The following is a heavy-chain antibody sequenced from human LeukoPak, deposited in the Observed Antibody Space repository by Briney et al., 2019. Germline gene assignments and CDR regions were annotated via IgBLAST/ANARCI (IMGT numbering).Heavy chain of an antibody. V-gene: IGHV4-61*05. J-gene: IGHJ4*02. CDR2: IYYSGST. D-gene: IGHD3-3*01. CDR3: ARFNPVWSGYYYYFDY. Sequence: TSETLSLTCTVSGGSISSSSYYWGWIRQPPGKGLEWIGYIYYSGSTNCNPSLKSRVTISVDTSKNQFSLKLSSVTAADTAVYYCARFNPVWSGYYYYFDYWGQGTLVTVSS. CDR1: GGSISSSSYY.